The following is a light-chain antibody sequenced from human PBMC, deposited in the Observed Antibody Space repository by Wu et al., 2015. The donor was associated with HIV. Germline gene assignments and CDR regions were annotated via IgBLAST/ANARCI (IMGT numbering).Light chain of an antibody. Sequence: LACXNRTYGTAPRLLIYDASQALHPARFSGSGSGTDFTLTISSLEPEDFAVYYCQQRRYWPLYTFGQGTKLEIK. CDR3: QQRRYWPLYT. J-gene: IGKJ2*01. CDR2: DAS. V-gene: IGKV3-11*01.